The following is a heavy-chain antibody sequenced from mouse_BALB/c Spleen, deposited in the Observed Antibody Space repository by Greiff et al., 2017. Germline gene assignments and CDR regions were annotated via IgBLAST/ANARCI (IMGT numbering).Heavy chain of an antibody. CDR2: INPSNGGT. D-gene: IGHD2-1*01. Sequence: QVQLQQPGAELVKPGASVKLSCKASGYTFTSYYMYWVKQRPGQGLEWIGGINPSNGGTNFNEKFKSKATLTVDKSSSTAYMQLSSLTSEDSAVYYCTRYGNYYAMDDWGQGTSVTVSS. CDR3: TRYGNYYAMDD. V-gene: IGHV1S81*02. J-gene: IGHJ4*01. CDR1: GYTFTSYY.